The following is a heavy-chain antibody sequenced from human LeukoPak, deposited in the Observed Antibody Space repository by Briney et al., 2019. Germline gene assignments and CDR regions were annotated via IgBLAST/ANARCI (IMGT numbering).Heavy chain of an antibody. Sequence: GGSLRLSCAASGFTFSDYYMSWIREAPGKGLEGVSYISHSGRTMYYADSVKGRFTISRDNAQSSLYLQMNSLRAGDTAVYYCARDSIVRGNIGNDMDVWGKGTTVTVSS. V-gene: IGHV3-11*01. CDR1: GFTFSDYY. J-gene: IGHJ6*03. CDR2: ISHSGRTM. CDR3: ARDSIVRGNIGNDMDV. D-gene: IGHD2-8*01.